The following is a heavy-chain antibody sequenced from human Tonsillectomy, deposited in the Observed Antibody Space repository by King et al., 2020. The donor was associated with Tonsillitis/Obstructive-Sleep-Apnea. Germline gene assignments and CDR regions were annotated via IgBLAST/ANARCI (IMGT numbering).Heavy chain of an antibody. Sequence: VQLVESGGGVVQPGRSLRLSCTDSAFTFSSFAMHWVRQAPGKGLEWVAVISNDGRNKYYTDSVKGRFTISRDNSKKTLYLQMNSLRAEDMAVYYCARGQVVPAVVEWYFELGGRGTLVTVSS. CDR1: AFTFSSFA. D-gene: IGHD2-2*01. V-gene: IGHV3-30*04. CDR2: ISNDGRNK. J-gene: IGHJ2*01. CDR3: ARGQVVPAVVEWYFEL.